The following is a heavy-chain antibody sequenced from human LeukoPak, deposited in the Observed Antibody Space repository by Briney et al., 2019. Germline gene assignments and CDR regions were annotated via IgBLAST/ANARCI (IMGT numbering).Heavy chain of an antibody. J-gene: IGHJ5*02. V-gene: IGHV1-2*02. CDR3: AGGGDYPYSRSWFDP. Sequence: ASVKVSCKASGYTFTGYYMHWVRQAPGQGLEWMGWINPNSGGTNYAQKFQGRVTMTRDTSISTAYMELSRLRSDDTAVYYCAGGGDYPYSRSWFDPWGQGTLVTVSS. CDR2: INPNSGGT. D-gene: IGHD4-17*01. CDR1: GYTFTGYY.